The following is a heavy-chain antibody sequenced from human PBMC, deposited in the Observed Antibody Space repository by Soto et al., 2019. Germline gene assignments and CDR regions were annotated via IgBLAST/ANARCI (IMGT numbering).Heavy chain of an antibody. D-gene: IGHD6-19*01. CDR2: ISGSGGST. J-gene: IGHJ4*02. CDR3: AKDITVAYHYFDY. V-gene: IGHV3-23*01. Sequence: EVQLLESGGGLVQPGGSLRLSCAASGFTFSSYAMSWVRQAPGKGLEWVSAISGSGGSTYYADSVKGRFTISRDNSKNPLYLQMNSLRAEDTAVYYCAKDITVAYHYFDYWGQGTLVTVSS. CDR1: GFTFSSYA.